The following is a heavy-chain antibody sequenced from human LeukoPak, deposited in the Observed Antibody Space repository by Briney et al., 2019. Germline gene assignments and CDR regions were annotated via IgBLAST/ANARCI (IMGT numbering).Heavy chain of an antibody. V-gene: IGHV4-39*07. CDR1: GGSISSSSYY. Sequence: AETLSLTCTVSGGSISSSSYYWGWIRQPPGKGLEWIGSIYYSGSTYYNPSLKSRVTISVDTSKNQFSLKLSSVTAADTAVYYCATALIAARPFAFDIWGQGTMVTVSS. D-gene: IGHD6-6*01. CDR3: ATALIAARPFAFDI. CDR2: IYYSGST. J-gene: IGHJ3*02.